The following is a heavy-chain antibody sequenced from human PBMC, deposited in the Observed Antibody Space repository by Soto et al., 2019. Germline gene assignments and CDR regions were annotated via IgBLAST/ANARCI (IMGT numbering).Heavy chain of an antibody. J-gene: IGHJ3*02. Sequence: QVQLVESGGGVVQPGRSLRLSCAASGFTFSSYGMHWVRQAPGKGLEWVAVIWYDGSNKYYADSVKGRFTISRDNSKNTLYLQMNSLRAEDTAVYYCARVQRAKLMVYDSAFDIWGQGTMVTVSS. CDR1: GFTFSSYG. D-gene: IGHD2-8*01. V-gene: IGHV3-33*01. CDR2: IWYDGSNK. CDR3: ARVQRAKLMVYDSAFDI.